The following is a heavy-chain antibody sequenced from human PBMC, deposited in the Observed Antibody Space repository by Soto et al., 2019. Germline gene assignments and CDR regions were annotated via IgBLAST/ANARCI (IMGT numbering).Heavy chain of an antibody. Sequence: KTSETLSLTCTVSGGSISSGGYYWSWIRQHPGKGLEWIGYIYYSGSTYYNPSLKSRVTISVDTSKNQFSLKLSSVTAADTAVYYCARGAPNWFDPWGQGTLVTVSS. CDR3: ARGAPNWFDP. V-gene: IGHV4-31*03. J-gene: IGHJ5*02. CDR1: GGSISSGGYY. CDR2: IYYSGST.